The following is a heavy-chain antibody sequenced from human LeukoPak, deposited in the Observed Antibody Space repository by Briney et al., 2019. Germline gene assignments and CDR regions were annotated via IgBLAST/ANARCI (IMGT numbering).Heavy chain of an antibody. CDR1: GFTFSSYW. Sequence: GGSLRLSCTASGFTFSSYWMHWVRQAPGKGLVWVSRINPDGSTTNYADSVQGRFTISRDNAKNMLYLQMNSLRAEDTAVYYCVRDLRESDFWGQGTLVTVSS. CDR2: INPDGSTT. V-gene: IGHV3-74*01. CDR3: VRDLRESDF. J-gene: IGHJ4*02.